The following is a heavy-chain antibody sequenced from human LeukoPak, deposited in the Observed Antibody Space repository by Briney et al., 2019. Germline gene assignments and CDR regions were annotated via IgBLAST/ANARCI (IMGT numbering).Heavy chain of an antibody. V-gene: IGHV1-2*02. CDR3: ARDNSVDRHFDY. CDR2: INPNSGGT. J-gene: IGHJ4*02. CDR1: GYTFTSYG. Sequence: GASVKVSCKASGYTFTSYGISWVRQAPGQGLEWMGWINPNSGGTNYAQKFQGRVTMTRDTSISTAYMELSRLRSDDTAVYYCARDNSVDRHFDYWGQGTLVTVSS. D-gene: IGHD2/OR15-2a*01.